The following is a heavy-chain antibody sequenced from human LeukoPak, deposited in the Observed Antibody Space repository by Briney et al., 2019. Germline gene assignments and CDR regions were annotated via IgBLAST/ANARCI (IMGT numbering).Heavy chain of an antibody. V-gene: IGHV3-48*03. CDR2: ISSRGSTI. D-gene: IGHD5-12*01. CDR1: GFTFSSYE. J-gene: IGHJ4*02. Sequence: GGSLRLSCAASGFTFSSYEMNWVRQAPGKGLEWGSYISSRGSTIYYADSVKGRFTISRDNAKNSLYLEMNSLRAEDTAVYYCARDSGYGFEYYFDYWGQGTLVTVSS. CDR3: ARDSGYGFEYYFDY.